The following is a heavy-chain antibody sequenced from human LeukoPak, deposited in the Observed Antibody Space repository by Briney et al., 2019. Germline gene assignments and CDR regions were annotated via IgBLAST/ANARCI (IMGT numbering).Heavy chain of an antibody. CDR1: GYTFTSYA. CDR2: INTHTGNP. J-gene: IGHJ4*02. D-gene: IGHD3-22*01. CDR3: ARPLQYYDEGISFDY. V-gene: IGHV7-4-1*02. Sequence: ASVKVSCKASGYTFTSYAMNWVRQAPGQGLEWMGWINTHTGNPTYAQGFTGRFVFSLDTPVSTAYLQISSLRAEDTAVYYCARPLQYYDEGISFDYWGQGTLVTVSS.